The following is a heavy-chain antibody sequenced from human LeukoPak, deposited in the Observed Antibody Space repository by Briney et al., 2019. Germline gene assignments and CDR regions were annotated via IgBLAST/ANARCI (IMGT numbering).Heavy chain of an antibody. V-gene: IGHV4-59*08. D-gene: IGHD6-6*01. CDR1: GGSISSYY. CDR3: ARHGAGAARPLDY. CDR2: IYYSGST. J-gene: IGHJ4*02. Sequence: SETLSLTCTVSGGSISSYYWSWIRQPPGNGLEWIGYIYYSGSTNYNPSLKSRVTISVDTSKNQFSLKLSSVTAADTAVYYCARHGAGAARPLDYWGQGTLVTVSS.